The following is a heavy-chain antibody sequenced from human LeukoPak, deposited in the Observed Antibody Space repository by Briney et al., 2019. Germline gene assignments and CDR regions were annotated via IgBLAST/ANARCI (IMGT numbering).Heavy chain of an antibody. CDR2: ISSSSSYI. Sequence: GGSLRLSCAASGFTFSSYSMNWVRQAPGKGLEWVSSISSSSSYIYYADSVKGRFTISRDNAKNSLYLQMNSLRAEDAAVYYCARDFSSWYLTMYYWGQGTLVTVSS. D-gene: IGHD6-13*01. CDR1: GFTFSSYS. CDR3: ARDFSSWYLTMYY. V-gene: IGHV3-21*01. J-gene: IGHJ4*02.